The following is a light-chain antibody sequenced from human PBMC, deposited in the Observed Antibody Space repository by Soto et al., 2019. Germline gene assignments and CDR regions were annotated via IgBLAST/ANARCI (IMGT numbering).Light chain of an antibody. Sequence: EIVMTQSPATLSVSPGDRATLSCRASQSVSGNLAWYQQKPGQAPRLLIYGASTRATGIPARFSGSGSGTEFTLTISSLQAEDFAVYFCQQYNNWPPGFGPGTKVDIK. CDR1: QSVSGN. V-gene: IGKV3-15*01. CDR2: GAS. J-gene: IGKJ3*01. CDR3: QQYNNWPPG.